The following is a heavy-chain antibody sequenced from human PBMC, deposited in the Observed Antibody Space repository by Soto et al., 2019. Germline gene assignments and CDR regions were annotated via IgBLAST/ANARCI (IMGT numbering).Heavy chain of an antibody. CDR3: ARTPDCTNGVCSAGFEY. Sequence: LKISCAFYGFXFRNYAVHWVRQAPGKGLEWMAVITDEGDNIYYADSVKGRFTISRDNAKNSLYLKMNSLRAEDKAVYYCARTPDCTNGVCSAGFEYWGQGTMVNVSS. CDR1: GFXFRNYA. CDR2: ITDEGDNI. V-gene: IGHV3-30-3*01. D-gene: IGHD2-8*01. J-gene: IGHJ4*02.